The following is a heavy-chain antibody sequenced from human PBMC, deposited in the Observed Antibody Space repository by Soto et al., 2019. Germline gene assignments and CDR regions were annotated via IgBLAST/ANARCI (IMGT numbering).Heavy chain of an antibody. J-gene: IGHJ5*02. CDR1: GYTFTSYY. CDR2: INLSGGST. D-gene: IGHD6-6*01. V-gene: IGHV1-46*01. Sequence: ASVKVSCKASGYTFTSYYMHWVRQAPGQGLEWMGIINLSGGSTSYAQKFQGRVTMTRDTSTSTVYMELSSLRSEDTAVYYCARDRGSSSSPSNWFDPWGQGTLVTVSS. CDR3: ARDRGSSSSPSNWFDP.